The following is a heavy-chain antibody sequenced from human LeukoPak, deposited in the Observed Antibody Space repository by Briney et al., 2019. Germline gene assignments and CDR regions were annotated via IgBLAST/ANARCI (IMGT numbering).Heavy chain of an antibody. CDR2: INDDGSST. Sequence: GSLRLSCAASGFTFSNYWMHWVRQAPGKGLVWVSRINDDGSSTYYADSVKGRFTISRDNAKNTLYLQMNSLRAEDTAVYYCARGTGTFDSWGQGTLVTVSS. V-gene: IGHV3-74*01. CDR1: GFTFSNYW. D-gene: IGHD1-7*01. J-gene: IGHJ4*02. CDR3: ARGTGTFDS.